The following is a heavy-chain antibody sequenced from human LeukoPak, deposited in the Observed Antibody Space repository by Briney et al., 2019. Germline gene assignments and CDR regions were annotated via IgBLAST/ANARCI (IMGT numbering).Heavy chain of an antibody. CDR1: GFTFSTYW. CDR2: INNDGSST. J-gene: IGHJ4*02. Sequence: GGSLRPSCAASGFTFSTYWMHWVRQAPGKGLVWVSRINNDGSSTAYAGSVEGRFTISRDNAKNTLFLQINSLRAEDTAVYYCARDRGYGFVTNSNDYWGLGTLVTVSS. CDR3: ARDRGYGFVTNSNDY. D-gene: IGHD3-10*01. V-gene: IGHV3-74*01.